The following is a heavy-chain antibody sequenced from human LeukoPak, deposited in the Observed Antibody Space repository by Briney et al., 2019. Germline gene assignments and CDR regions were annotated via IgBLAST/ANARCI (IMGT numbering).Heavy chain of an antibody. CDR2: ISSGGGTR. J-gene: IGHJ3*02. CDR1: GFIFSDYY. CDR3: ARDRGRRGITMGSDAFDI. Sequence: GGSLRLSCAASGFIFSDYYMNWIRQAPGKGLEWVSYISSGGGTRSYADSVKGRFTISRDNAKNSLYLQMNSLRAEETAVYYCARDRGRRGITMGSDAFDIWGQGTMVTVSS. V-gene: IGHV3-11*01. D-gene: IGHD3-10*01.